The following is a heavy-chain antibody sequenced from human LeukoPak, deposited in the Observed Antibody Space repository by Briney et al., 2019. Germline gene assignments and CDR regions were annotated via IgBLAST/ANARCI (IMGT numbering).Heavy chain of an antibody. CDR3: ARARGGDYCPYYYGMHV. CDR2: IYYSGRT. V-gene: IGHV4-59*01. J-gene: IGHJ6*02. Sequence: WETLSLTCTVSGDPLSSYYWSWIRQPPGKGLEWIGYIYYSGRTYYNRSLKSRVTKLLDQSHNQSFFKLSSVTCPDTALYYCARARGGDYCPYYYGMHVWGQGTTVTVSS. D-gene: IGHD4-17*01. CDR1: GDPLSSYY.